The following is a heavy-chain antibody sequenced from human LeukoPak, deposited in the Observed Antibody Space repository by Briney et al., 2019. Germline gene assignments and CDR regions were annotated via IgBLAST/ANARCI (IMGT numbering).Heavy chain of an antibody. J-gene: IGHJ4*02. V-gene: IGHV3-23*01. D-gene: IGHD3-10*01. CDR1: GFTFSSYA. CDR2: ISGSGGST. CDR3: AKDKGRTMVRGSFDY. Sequence: GGSLRLYCAASGFTFSSYAMSWVRQAPGKGLEWVSAISGSGGSTYYADSVKGRFTISRDNSKNTLYLQMNSLRAEDTAVYYCAKDKGRTMVRGSFDYWGQGTLVTVSS.